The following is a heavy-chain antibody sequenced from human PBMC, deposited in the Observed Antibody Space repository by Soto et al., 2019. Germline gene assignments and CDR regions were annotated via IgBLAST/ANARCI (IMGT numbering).Heavy chain of an antibody. CDR3: ANLRVGGAIMVRGVPE. Sequence: GGSLRLSCAASGFTFSSYAMSWVRQAPGKGLEWVSAISGSGGSTYYADSVKGRFTISRDNSKNTLYLQMNSLRAEDTAIYYCANLRVGGAIMVRGVPEWGQGTLVTVSS. CDR2: ISGSGGST. J-gene: IGHJ4*02. V-gene: IGHV3-23*01. CDR1: GFTFSSYA. D-gene: IGHD3-10*01.